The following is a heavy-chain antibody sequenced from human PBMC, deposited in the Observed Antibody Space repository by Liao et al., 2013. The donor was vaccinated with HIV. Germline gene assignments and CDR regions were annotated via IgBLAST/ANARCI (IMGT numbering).Heavy chain of an antibody. CDR1: GDSISDNTYY. J-gene: IGHJ4*02. Sequence: QLQLQESGPGLVKPSETLSLSCAVTGDSISDNTYYWAWIRQPPGKGLEWIGTVSHTGSTYSNPSLKSRVTMSIDTSQTQFSLNLSSVTAADTAVYYCARDQYYYDSSGHYFDFLGPGIPRSPSPQ. CDR3: ARDQYYYDSSGHYFDF. D-gene: IGHD3-22*01. V-gene: IGHV4-39*07. CDR2: VSHTGST.